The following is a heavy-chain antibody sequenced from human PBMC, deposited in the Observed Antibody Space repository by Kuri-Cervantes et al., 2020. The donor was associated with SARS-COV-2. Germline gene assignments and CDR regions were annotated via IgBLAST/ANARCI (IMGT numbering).Heavy chain of an antibody. CDR3: ARAGKTTVVPPRSPRRKTGEGIWYFDL. CDR2: IYYSGST. V-gene: IGHV4-61*01. CDR1: GGSVSSGSYY. J-gene: IGHJ2*01. D-gene: IGHD4-23*01. Sequence: SETLSLTCTVSGGSVSSGSYYWSWIRQPPGKGLEWIGYIYYSGSTNYNPSLKSRVTISVDTSKNQFSLKLSSVTAADTAVYYCARAGKTTVVPPRSPRRKTGEGIWYFDLWGRGTLVTVSS.